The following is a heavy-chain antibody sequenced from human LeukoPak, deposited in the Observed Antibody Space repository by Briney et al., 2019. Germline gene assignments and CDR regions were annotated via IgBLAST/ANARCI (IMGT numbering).Heavy chain of an antibody. Sequence: GGSLRLSCAASGFTFSDHYMSWIRQSPGKGLEWVSSISSSSSYIYYADSVKGRFTISRDNAKNSLYLQMNSLRAEDTAVYYCARTYCSGGSCFFDYWGQGTLVTVSS. CDR3: ARTYCSGGSCFFDY. J-gene: IGHJ4*02. D-gene: IGHD2-15*01. CDR2: ISSSSSYI. CDR1: GFTFSDHY. V-gene: IGHV3-11*06.